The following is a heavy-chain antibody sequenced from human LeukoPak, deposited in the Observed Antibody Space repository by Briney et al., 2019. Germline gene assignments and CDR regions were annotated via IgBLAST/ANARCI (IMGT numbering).Heavy chain of an antibody. Sequence: GGTLRLSCAASGFTFSSYWMHWVRQAPGKGLEWVSGISWNSGSIGYADSVKGRFTISRDNAKNSLYLQMNSLRAEDMALYYCAKASSGYYYGVSYFDYWGQGTLVTVSS. CDR3: AKASSGYYYGVSYFDY. V-gene: IGHV3-9*03. J-gene: IGHJ4*02. CDR2: ISWNSGSI. D-gene: IGHD3-22*01. CDR1: GFTFSSYW.